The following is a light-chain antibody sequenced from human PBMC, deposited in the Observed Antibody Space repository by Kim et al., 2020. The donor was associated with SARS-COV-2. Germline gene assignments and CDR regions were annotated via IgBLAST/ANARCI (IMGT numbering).Light chain of an antibody. J-gene: IGLJ2*01. CDR3: QSADSSGTYPVV. CDR2: KDS. V-gene: IGLV3-25*03. Sequence: PGQTARITCTGEALPKEYAYWYQQKPGQAPVLVIYKDSERPSGIPERFSGSSSGTTVTLTISGVQAEDEADYYCQSADSSGTYPVVFGGGTQLTVL. CDR1: ALPKEY.